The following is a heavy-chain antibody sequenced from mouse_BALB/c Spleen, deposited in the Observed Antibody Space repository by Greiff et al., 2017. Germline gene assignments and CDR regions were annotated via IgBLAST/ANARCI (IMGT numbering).Heavy chain of an antibody. D-gene: IGHD2-2*01. CDR3: VRHGYYGYDGYAMDY. CDR2: IRSKSNNYAT. V-gene: IGHV10-1*02. CDR1: GFTFNTYA. J-gene: IGHJ4*01. Sequence: EVQLVESGGGLVQPKGSLKLSCAASGFTFNTYAMNWVRQAPGKGLEWVARIRSKSNNYATYYADSVKDRFTISRDDSQSMLYLQMNNLKTEDTAMYYCVRHGYYGYDGYAMDYWGQGTSVTVSS.